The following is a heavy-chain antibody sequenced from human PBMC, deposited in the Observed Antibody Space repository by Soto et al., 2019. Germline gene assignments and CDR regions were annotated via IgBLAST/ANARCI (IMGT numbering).Heavy chain of an antibody. Sequence: PSETLSLTCIVYGGSFSGYSWRWIRQPPGKGLEWIGEINHSGGANYNPSLKSRVTISGDTSKNEFSLKLSSVTAADTAVYYCARGWGYYDSSGYYIDYWGQGTLVTVSS. D-gene: IGHD3-22*01. CDR1: GGSFSGYS. V-gene: IGHV4-34*01. J-gene: IGHJ4*02. CDR2: INHSGGA. CDR3: ARGWGYYDSSGYYIDY.